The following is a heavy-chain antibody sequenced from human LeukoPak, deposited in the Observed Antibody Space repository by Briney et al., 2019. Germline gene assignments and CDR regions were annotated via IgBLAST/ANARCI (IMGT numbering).Heavy chain of an antibody. CDR1: GFTFSSYS. D-gene: IGHD4-17*01. V-gene: IGHV3-21*01. J-gene: IGHJ4*02. CDR2: ISSSSSYI. Sequence: AGGSLRLSCAASGFTFSSYSMNWVRQAPGKGLEWVSSISSSSSYIYYADSVKGRFTISRDNAKNSLYLQMNSLRAEDTAVYYCARESGDLYYFDYWGQGTLVTVSS. CDR3: ARESGDLYYFDY.